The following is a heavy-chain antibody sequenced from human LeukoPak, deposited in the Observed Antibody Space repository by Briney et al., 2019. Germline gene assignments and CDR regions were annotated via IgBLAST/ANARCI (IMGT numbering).Heavy chain of an antibody. CDR2: ISAYNGNT. J-gene: IGHJ4*02. D-gene: IGHD1-7*01. CDR3: ARNPLGLELPPEDY. Sequence: ASVKVSCKASGYTFTSYGISWVRQAPGQGLEWMGWISAYNGNTNYAQKLQGRVTMTTDTSTSTAYMELRSLRSDDTAVYYCARNPLGLELPPEDYWGQGTLVTVSS. V-gene: IGHV1-18*01. CDR1: GYTFTSYG.